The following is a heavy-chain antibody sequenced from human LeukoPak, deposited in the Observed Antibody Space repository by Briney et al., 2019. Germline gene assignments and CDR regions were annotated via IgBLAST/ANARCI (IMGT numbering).Heavy chain of an antibody. CDR3: ARDFPSGGYSYGPGYYGMDV. J-gene: IGHJ6*02. Sequence: XSXXXXXWXXQAPGQGXXWMGRXXXXXXIANYAQKFQGRVTITADKSTSTAYMELSSLRSEDTAVYYCARDFPSGGYSYGPGYYGMDVWGQGTTVTVSS. CDR1: XSXXX. D-gene: IGHD5-18*01. V-gene: IGHV1-69*04. CDR2: XXXXXXIA.